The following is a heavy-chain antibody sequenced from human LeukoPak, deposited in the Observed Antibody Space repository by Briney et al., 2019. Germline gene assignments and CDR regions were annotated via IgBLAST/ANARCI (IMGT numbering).Heavy chain of an antibody. D-gene: IGHD6-13*01. CDR3: ARDPLAAGTAGFDY. V-gene: IGHV3-21*01. CDR2: ISSSSSYI. CDR1: GFTFSSYN. Sequence: PGGSLRLSCAASGFTFSSYNMNWVRQAPGKGLEWVSSISSSSSYIYYADSVKGRFTISRDNAKNSLYLQMNSLRAEDTAVYYCARDPLAAGTAGFDYWGQGTLVTVSS. J-gene: IGHJ4*02.